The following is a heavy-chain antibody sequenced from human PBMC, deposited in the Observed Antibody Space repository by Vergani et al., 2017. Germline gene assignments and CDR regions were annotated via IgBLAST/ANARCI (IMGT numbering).Heavy chain of an antibody. D-gene: IGHD2-15*01. J-gene: IGHJ4*02. CDR3: ARGPLNVVVVAATPVLNY. V-gene: IGHV3-43*01. Sequence: EVQLVESGGVVVQPGGSLRLSCAASGFTFDDYTMHWVRQAPGKGLEWVSLISWDGGSTYYADSVKGRFTISRDNSKNSLYLQMNSLRTEDTALYYCARGPLNVVVVAATPVLNYWGQGTLVTVSS. CDR1: GFTFDDYT. CDR2: ISWDGGST.